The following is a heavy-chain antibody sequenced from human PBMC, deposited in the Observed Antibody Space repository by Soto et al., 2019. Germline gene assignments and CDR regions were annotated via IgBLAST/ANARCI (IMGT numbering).Heavy chain of an antibody. CDR2: INAGNGNT. Sequence: VKVSCKASGYTFTSYAMHWVRQAPGQRLEWMGWINAGNGNTKYSQKFQGRVTITRDTSASTAYMELSSLRSEDTAVYYCARDEGDGVLYYYYGMDVWGQGTTVTVSS. CDR1: GYTFTSYA. CDR3: ARDEGDGVLYYYYGMDV. V-gene: IGHV1-3*01. J-gene: IGHJ6*02. D-gene: IGHD2-8*01.